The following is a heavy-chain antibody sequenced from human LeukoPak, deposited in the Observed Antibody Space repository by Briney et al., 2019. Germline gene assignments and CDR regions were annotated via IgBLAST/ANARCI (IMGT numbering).Heavy chain of an antibody. V-gene: IGHV3-23*01. D-gene: IGHD3-10*01. Sequence: GGSLRLSCAASGFTFRNYAMSWVRQAPGKGLEWVSVISGSGGSTHYSDSVKGRFTISRDNSKNTLYLQMNSLRAEDTAVYYCAKTPEYYYYYYYGMDVWGQGTTVTVSS. CDR1: GFTFRNYA. J-gene: IGHJ6*02. CDR3: AKTPEYYYYYYYGMDV. CDR2: ISGSGGST.